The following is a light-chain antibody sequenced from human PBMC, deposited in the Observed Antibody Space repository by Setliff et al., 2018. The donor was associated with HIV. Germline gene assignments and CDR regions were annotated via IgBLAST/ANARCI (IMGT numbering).Light chain of an antibody. CDR3: ASWDDTLKVDV. J-gene: IGLJ1*01. V-gene: IGLV1-44*01. CDR1: HSNIGTTT. CDR2: TNS. Sequence: QSVLAQPPSASGTPGQSVTISCSGSHSNIGTTTVNWYQRLPGAAPKLLIYTNSLRPSGVPNRFSGSKSGTSASLAISGLRSEDEAEYYCASWDDTLKVDVFGSGTKVTVL.